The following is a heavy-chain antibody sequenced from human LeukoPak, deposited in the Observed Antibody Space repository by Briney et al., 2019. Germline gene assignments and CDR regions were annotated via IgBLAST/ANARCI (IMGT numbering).Heavy chain of an antibody. J-gene: IGHJ4*02. CDR2: IYYSGST. CDR3: ARDLRGDSSGYYPFAY. D-gene: IGHD3-22*01. Sequence: SETLSLTCAVYGGSFSGYYWSWIRQPPGKGLEWIGYIYYSGSTNYNPSLKSRVTISVDTSKNQFSLKLSSVTAADTAVYYCARDLRGDSSGYYPFAYWGRGTLATVSS. CDR1: GGSFSGYY. V-gene: IGHV4-59*01.